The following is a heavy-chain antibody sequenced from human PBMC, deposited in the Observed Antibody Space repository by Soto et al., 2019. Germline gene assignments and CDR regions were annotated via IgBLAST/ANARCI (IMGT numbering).Heavy chain of an antibody. CDR3: ARGYYYGSGSYYSN. CDR2: VNHSGIT. Sequence: PSATLSLTCGVYGGSFRGYYWSWIRQPPGKGLEWIWEVNHSGITNSSPSLKGRVTISVDTSKMQFSLKLNSVTAADTAVYYCARGYYYGSGSYYSNGGQGSPVPVSS. D-gene: IGHD3-10*01. J-gene: IGHJ4*02. V-gene: IGHV4-34*01. CDR1: GGSFRGYY.